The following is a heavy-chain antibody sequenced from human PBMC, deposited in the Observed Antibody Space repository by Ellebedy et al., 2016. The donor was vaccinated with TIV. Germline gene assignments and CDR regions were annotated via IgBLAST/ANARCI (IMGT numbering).Heavy chain of an antibody. CDR2: FEPEDGET. Sequence: AASVKVSCKVSGYSLTESPIHWVRQAPGRGLEWMGGFEPEDGETIYAQKFQGRVTMTEDTSTDTAYMELSSLRSDDTAVYYCVIEMRDGGDDWGQGTLVTVSS. CDR3: VIEMRDGGDD. V-gene: IGHV1-24*01. CDR1: GYSLTESP. J-gene: IGHJ4*02. D-gene: IGHD3-10*01.